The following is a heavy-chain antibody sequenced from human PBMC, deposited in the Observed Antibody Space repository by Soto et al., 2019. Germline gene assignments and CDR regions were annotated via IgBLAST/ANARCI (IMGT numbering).Heavy chain of an antibody. CDR3: ESEYFSGGSCPLYYGMDV. Sequence: ASVKVSCKASGYTFTSYAMHWVRQASGQRLEWMRWINDGNGNTKYSQKFQGRVTITRDTSASTAYMERSSLRSEDAAVNYYESEYFSGGSCPLYYGMDVWGQGTTVTVSS. V-gene: IGHV1-3*01. J-gene: IGHJ6*02. CDR2: INDGNGNT. D-gene: IGHD2-15*01. CDR1: GYTFTSYA.